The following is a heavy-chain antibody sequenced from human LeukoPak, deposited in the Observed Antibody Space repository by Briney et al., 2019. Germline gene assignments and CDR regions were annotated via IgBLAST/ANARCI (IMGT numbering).Heavy chain of an antibody. CDR1: GFTFSSYA. V-gene: IGHV3-23*01. D-gene: IGHD3-22*01. CDR2: ISGSGGST. CDR3: AKGPQNYYYDSSGLSGY. Sequence: PGGSLRLSCAASGFTFSSYAMSWVRQAPGKGLEWVSAISGSGGSTYYADSVKGRFTISRDNSKSTLYLQMNSLRAEDTAVYYCAKGPQNYYYDSSGLSGYWGQGTLVTVSS. J-gene: IGHJ4*02.